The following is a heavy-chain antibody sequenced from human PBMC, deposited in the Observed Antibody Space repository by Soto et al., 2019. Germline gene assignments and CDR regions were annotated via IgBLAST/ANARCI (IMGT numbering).Heavy chain of an antibody. V-gene: IGHV3-9*01. Sequence: EMQLVESGGDLVQPGRSLTLSCAASGFTFYDYAMHWVRQAPGKGLEWVSGINWNSGSIGYADSVKCRFTISRDNAKNSLYLQMTSLSPEDTALYYCAKDYGYVYGFYYGMDVWGQGTTVTVSS. CDR1: GFTFYDYA. J-gene: IGHJ6*02. D-gene: IGHD5-18*01. CDR2: INWNSGSI. CDR3: AKDYGYVYGFYYGMDV.